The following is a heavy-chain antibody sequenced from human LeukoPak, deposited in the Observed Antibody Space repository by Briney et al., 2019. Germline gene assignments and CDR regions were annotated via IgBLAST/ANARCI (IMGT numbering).Heavy chain of an antibody. Sequence: SETLSLTCAVYGESFSGYYWSWIRQPPGKGLEWIGEINHSGSTNYNPSLKSRVTISVDTSKSQFSLRLASVTAADTAVYYCAGSSSYNYGLYYYYYMDVWGKGTTVTVSS. CDR3: AGSSSYNYGLYYYYYMDV. J-gene: IGHJ6*03. D-gene: IGHD5-18*01. V-gene: IGHV4-34*01. CDR2: INHSGST. CDR1: GESFSGYY.